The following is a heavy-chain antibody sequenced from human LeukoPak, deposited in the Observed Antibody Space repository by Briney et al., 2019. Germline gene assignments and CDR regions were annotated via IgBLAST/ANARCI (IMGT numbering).Heavy chain of an antibody. V-gene: IGHV4-39*01. D-gene: IGHD3-10*01. CDR2: IYYSGST. CDR3: ARLPGDIDGD. Sequence: PSETLSLTCTVSGGSISSSSYYWGWIRQPPGKGLEWIGSIYYSGSTYYNPSLKSRVTISVDTSKNQSSLKLSSVTAADTAVYYCARLPGDIDGDWGQGTLVTVSS. J-gene: IGHJ4*02. CDR1: GGSISSSSYY.